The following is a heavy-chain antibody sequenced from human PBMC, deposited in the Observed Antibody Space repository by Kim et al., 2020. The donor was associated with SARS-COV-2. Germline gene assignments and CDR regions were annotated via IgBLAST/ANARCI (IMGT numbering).Heavy chain of an antibody. D-gene: IGHD6-19*01. CDR2: ISYDGSNK. CDR3: ARDSSGWYRFDY. V-gene: IGHV3-33*05. J-gene: IGHJ4*02. CDR1: GFTFSSYG. Sequence: GGSLRLSCAASGFTFSSYGMHWVRQAPGKGLEWVAVISYDGSNKYYADSVKGRFTISRDNSKNTLYLQMNSLRAEDTAVYYCARDSSGWYRFDYWGQGTLVSVSS.